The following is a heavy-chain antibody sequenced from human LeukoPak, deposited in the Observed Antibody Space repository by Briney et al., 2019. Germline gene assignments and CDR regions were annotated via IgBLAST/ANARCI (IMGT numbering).Heavy chain of an antibody. Sequence: SVKLSCKASGGTFSSYAISWVRQAPGPGLEWMGGIIPIFGTANYAQKFQGRVTITADESTSTAYMELSSLRAEDTAVYYCAKCDRRSYYGMDVWGQGTTVTVSS. J-gene: IGHJ6*02. CDR1: GGTFSSYA. V-gene: IGHV1-69*13. CDR3: AKCDRRSYYGMDV. CDR2: IIPIFGTA.